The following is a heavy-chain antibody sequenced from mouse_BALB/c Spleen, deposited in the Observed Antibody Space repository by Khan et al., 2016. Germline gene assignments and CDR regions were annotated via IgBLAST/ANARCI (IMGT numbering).Heavy chain of an antibody. V-gene: IGHV7-3*02. J-gene: IGHJ1*01. D-gene: IGHD1-1*01. CDR3: ARDKNYYGSSYWYFDV. CDR1: GFTFTDYY. Sequence: EVELVESGGGLVQPGGSLRLSCATSGFTFTDYYMSWVRQPPGKALEWLGFIRNKANGYTTEYSASVKGRFTISRDNSQSILYLPMNTLRAEDSATYYCARDKNYYGSSYWYFDVWGAGTTVTVSS. CDR2: IRNKANGYTT.